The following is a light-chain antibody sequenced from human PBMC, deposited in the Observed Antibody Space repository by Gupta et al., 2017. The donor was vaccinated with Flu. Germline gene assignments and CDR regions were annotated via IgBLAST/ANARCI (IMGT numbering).Light chain of an antibody. CDR1: ALSKKY. V-gene: IGLV3-25*02. CDR2: KDK. CDR3: QSTDNDDAFV. Sequence: SYELTQPPSVSVSPGQTSRITRSGHALSKKYAYLYQKKPGQAPLLVIFKDKKRPSVIPERFSGSTSGTTVTLTISGVQAEDEADYYCQSTDNDDAFVFGTGTKVTVL. J-gene: IGLJ1*01.